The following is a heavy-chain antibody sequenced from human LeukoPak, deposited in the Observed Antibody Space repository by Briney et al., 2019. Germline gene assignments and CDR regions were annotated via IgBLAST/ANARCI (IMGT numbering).Heavy chain of an antibody. Sequence: PGGSLRLSCVASGFTFSSYEMNWVCQAPGKGLEWVSHISRSGSTIYYADSVKGRFTISRDNAKNSLYLQMNSLRAEDTAVYYCARDRGTGSNSPYYFDYWGQGTLVTVSS. J-gene: IGHJ4*02. V-gene: IGHV3-48*03. CDR1: GFTFSSYE. CDR2: ISRSGSTI. D-gene: IGHD3-10*01. CDR3: ARDRGTGSNSPYYFDY.